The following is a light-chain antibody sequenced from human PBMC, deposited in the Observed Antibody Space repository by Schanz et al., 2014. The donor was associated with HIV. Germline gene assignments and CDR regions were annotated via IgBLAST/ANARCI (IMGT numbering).Light chain of an antibody. CDR1: QSIYEN. CDR3: QQYGSPPWT. Sequence: EIVMTQSPATLSVSPGERATLSCRASQSIYENLAWYQQRPGQAPRLLIYGASSRATGIPDTFSGSESGTDFTLTISRVEPEDYAVYYCQQYGSPPWTFGQGTKVEVK. J-gene: IGKJ1*01. V-gene: IGKV3-20*01. CDR2: GAS.